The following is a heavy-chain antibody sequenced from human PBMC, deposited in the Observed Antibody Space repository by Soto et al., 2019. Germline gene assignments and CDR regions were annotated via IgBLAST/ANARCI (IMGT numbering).Heavy chain of an antibody. V-gene: IGHV4-4*02. CDR1: GDSISNDNW. Sequence: QVQLQESGPGLVKPSGTLSLSCAVSGDSISNDNWWSWIRQPPGKGLEWIGDIYHSGRTNYSPSLMSRVTMSVDTSKNHFSLRLESVTAADTAFYFCARVEHNSGWRIFDYWGQGSLITVSS. J-gene: IGHJ4*02. CDR3: ARVEHNSGWRIFDY. CDR2: IYHSGRT. D-gene: IGHD6-19*01.